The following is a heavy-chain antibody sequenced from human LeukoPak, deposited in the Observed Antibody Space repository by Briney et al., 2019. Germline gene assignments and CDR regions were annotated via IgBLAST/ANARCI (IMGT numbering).Heavy chain of an antibody. Sequence: SETLSLTCAVYGGSFSGYYWSWIRQPPGKGLEWIGEINHSGSTNYNPSLKSRVTISVDTSKNQFSLKLSSVTAADTAVYYCARVRGGPWGQGTLVPVSS. J-gene: IGHJ5*02. V-gene: IGHV4-34*01. CDR1: GGSFSGYY. CDR2: INHSGST. D-gene: IGHD3-10*01. CDR3: ARVRGGP.